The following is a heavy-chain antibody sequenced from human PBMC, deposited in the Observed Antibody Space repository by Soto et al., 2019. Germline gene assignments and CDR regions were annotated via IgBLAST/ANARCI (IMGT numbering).Heavy chain of an antibody. Sequence: SETQSLTSTVSGGTISSYDWSWIRQPPGKGLEWIGYIYYSGSTNYNPSLKSRVTISVDTSKNQFSLKLSSVTAADTAVYYCARGGVTTDNYYYYYYMDVWGKGTTVTVSS. CDR3: ARGGVTTDNYYYYYYMDV. CDR2: IYYSGST. CDR1: GGTISSYD. D-gene: IGHD4-4*01. V-gene: IGHV4-59*01. J-gene: IGHJ6*03.